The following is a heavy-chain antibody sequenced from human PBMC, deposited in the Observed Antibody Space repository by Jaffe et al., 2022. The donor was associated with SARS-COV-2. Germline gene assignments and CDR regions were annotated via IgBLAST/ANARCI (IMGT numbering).Heavy chain of an antibody. CDR2: VYHSGST. CDR3: ARRVRGGVPAASDY. J-gene: IGHJ4*02. CDR1: GGSISSSSYY. D-gene: IGHD2-2*01. Sequence: QLQLQESGPGLVKASETLSLTCTVSGGSISSSSYYWGWIRQPPGKGLEWIGSVYHSGSTYYNPSLKSRVTISVDTSKNQFSLKLSSVTAADTAMYYCARRVRGGVPAASDYWGQGTLVAVSS. V-gene: IGHV4-39*01.